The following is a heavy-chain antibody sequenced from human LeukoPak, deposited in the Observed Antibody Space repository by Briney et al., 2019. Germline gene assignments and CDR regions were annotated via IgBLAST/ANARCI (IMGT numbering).Heavy chain of an antibody. CDR2: IYYSGST. CDR1: GGSISSYY. Sequence: ETLSLTCTVSGGSISSYYWSWIRQPPGKGLEWIGYIYYSGSTNYNPSLKSRVTMSIDTSKNQFSLKLSSVTAADTAVYYCARALYNWNGRFDPWGQGTLVTVSS. CDR3: ARALYNWNGRFDP. D-gene: IGHD1-20*01. V-gene: IGHV4-59*08. J-gene: IGHJ5*02.